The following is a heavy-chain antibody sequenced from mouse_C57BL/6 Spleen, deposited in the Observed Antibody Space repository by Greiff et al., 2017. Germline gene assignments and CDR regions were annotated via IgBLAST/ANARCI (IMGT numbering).Heavy chain of an antibody. Sequence: VQRVESGPELVQPGASVKISCKASGYSFTSYYIHWVKQRPGQGLEWIGWIYPGSGNTKYNEKFKGKATLTADTSSSTAYMQLSSLTSEDSAVYYCARYGAYWYFDVWGTGTTVTVSS. CDR3: ARYGAYWYFDV. J-gene: IGHJ1*03. V-gene: IGHV1-66*01. D-gene: IGHD1-1*02. CDR2: IYPGSGNT. CDR1: GYSFTSYY.